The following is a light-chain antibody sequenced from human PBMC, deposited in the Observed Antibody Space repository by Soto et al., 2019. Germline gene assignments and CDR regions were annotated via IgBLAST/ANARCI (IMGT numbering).Light chain of an antibody. CDR3: QQYGSSPPWT. J-gene: IGKJ1*01. CDR2: GAS. Sequence: EIVMTQSPATLSVSPGERATLSCRASQSVRSNLAWYQQKPGQAPRLLIYGASTRAPGIPARVSGSGSGTEFTLTISSLQSEDFALYYCQQYGSSPPWTFGQGTKVEIK. V-gene: IGKV3-15*01. CDR1: QSVRSN.